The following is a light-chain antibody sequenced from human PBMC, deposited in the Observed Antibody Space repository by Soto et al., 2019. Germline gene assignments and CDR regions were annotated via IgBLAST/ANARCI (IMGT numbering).Light chain of an antibody. J-gene: IGKJ1*01. CDR3: YQYGSTPPT. V-gene: IGKV3-20*01. Sequence: EIVLTQSPATLSLSPGERATLSCRASQSLSSNFLAWYQQKPGQPPRLLIYDSSTRATGFPDRFSGSGSGTDFTLTIIRLEPEDFVVFYCYQYGSTPPTFGQGTKVEIK. CDR1: QSLSSNF. CDR2: DSS.